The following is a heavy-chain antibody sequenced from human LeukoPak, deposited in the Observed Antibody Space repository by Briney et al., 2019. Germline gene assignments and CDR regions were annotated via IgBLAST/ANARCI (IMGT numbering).Heavy chain of an antibody. Sequence: PSETLSLTCTVSGGSTNNYYWTWIRQPPGKGLECIGYVYYTGRTYYNPSLKSRVTISVDTSKNQFSLKLNSVTAADTAVYYCASVGRYGDFFDYWGQGTLVTVSS. CDR1: GGSTNNYY. D-gene: IGHD4-17*01. CDR2: VYYTGRT. J-gene: IGHJ4*02. V-gene: IGHV4-59*01. CDR3: ASVGRYGDFFDY.